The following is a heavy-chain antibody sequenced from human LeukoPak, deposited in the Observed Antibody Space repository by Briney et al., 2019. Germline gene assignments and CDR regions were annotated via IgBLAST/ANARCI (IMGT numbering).Heavy chain of an antibody. CDR3: ARSIGLTGGGVDV. CDR2: ITNGGSTI. J-gene: IGHJ6*02. Sequence: GGSLRLSCAASGFTFSAYNMNWVRQAPGKGLEWVSYITNGGSTIHHAASLKGRFTISRDNAKKTLYLQMNSLRAEDTAVYYCARSIGLTGGGVDVWGQGTTVTVSS. CDR1: GFTFSAYN. V-gene: IGHV3-11*01. D-gene: IGHD3-9*01.